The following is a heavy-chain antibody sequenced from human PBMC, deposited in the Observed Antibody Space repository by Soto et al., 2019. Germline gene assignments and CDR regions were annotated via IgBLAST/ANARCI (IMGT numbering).Heavy chain of an antibody. J-gene: IGHJ4*02. CDR2: IIPIFGTA. CDR3: ARVSVISGWYPGVKEKYYFDY. D-gene: IGHD6-19*01. CDR1: GGTFSSYA. Sequence: SVKVSCKASGGTFSSYAISWVRQAPGQGLEWMGGIIPIFGTANYAQKFQGRVTITADESTSTAYMELSSLRSEDTAVYYCARVSVISGWYPGVKEKYYFDYWGQGTLVTVSS. V-gene: IGHV1-69*13.